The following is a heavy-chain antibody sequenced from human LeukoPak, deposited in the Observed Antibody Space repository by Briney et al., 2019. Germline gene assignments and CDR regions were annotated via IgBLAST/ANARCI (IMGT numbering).Heavy chain of an antibody. Sequence: PGGSLRLSCAASGFTFSSYSMNWVRQAPGKGLEWVSSISSSSSYIYYADSVKGRFTISRDNAKNSLYVQMNSLRAEDTAVYYCARDTVRGSSGSYARGDYWGQGTLVTVSS. J-gene: IGHJ4*02. CDR3: ARDTVRGSSGSYARGDY. CDR2: ISSSSSYI. V-gene: IGHV3-21*01. CDR1: GFTFSSYS. D-gene: IGHD3-10*01.